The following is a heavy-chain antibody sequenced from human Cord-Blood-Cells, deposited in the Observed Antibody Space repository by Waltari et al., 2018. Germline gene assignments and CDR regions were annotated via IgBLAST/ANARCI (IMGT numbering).Heavy chain of an antibody. CDR3: ARDLGGCSGGSCYSENWFDP. V-gene: IGHV1-18*01. J-gene: IGHJ5*02. CDR2: ISADNGNT. Sequence: QVQLVQSGAEVKKPGASVKVSCKASGYTFTSYGISWVRQAPGQGLEWMGWISADNGNTNYAQKLQGRVTMTTDTSTSTAYMELRSLRSDDAAVYYCARDLGGCSGGSCYSENWFDPWGQGTLVTVSS. D-gene: IGHD2-15*01. CDR1: GYTFTSYG.